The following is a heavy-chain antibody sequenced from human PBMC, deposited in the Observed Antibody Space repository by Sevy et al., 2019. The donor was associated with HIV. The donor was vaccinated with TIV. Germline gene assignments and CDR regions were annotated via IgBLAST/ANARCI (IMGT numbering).Heavy chain of an antibody. D-gene: IGHD4-17*01. CDR3: ARSSEGDYRGYHFDS. V-gene: IGHV3-7*03. CDR1: GFTFSSFY. J-gene: IGHJ4*02. CDR2: IDPDGSEK. Sequence: GGSLRLSCVASGFTFSSFYMSWVRQAPGKGLEWVANIDPDGSEKYYVDSVQGRFTISRENAKNSLFLQVNSLRAEDTAVYFSARSSEGDYRGYHFDSWGQGTQVTVSS.